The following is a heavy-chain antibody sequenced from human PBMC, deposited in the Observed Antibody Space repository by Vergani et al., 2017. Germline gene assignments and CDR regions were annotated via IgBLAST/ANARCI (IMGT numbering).Heavy chain of an antibody. D-gene: IGHD1-26*01. CDR2: IYYSGST. J-gene: IGHJ5*02. CDR1: GGSISSYY. V-gene: IGHV4-59*01. Sequence: QVQLQESGPGLVEPSETLSLTCTVSGGSISSYYWSWIRQPPGKGLEWIGYIYYSGSTNYNPSLKSRVTISVDTSKNQFSLKLSSVTAADTAVYYCARDRVGAVNWFDPWGQGTLVTVSS. CDR3: ARDRVGAVNWFDP.